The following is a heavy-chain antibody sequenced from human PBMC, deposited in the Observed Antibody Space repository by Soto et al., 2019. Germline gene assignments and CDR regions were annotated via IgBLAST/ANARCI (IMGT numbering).Heavy chain of an antibody. D-gene: IGHD5-18*01. CDR2: INHSGST. CDR3: ARGPLRYSQRELDY. V-gene: IGHV4-34*01. Sequence: PLETLSLTCAVYGGSFSGYYWSWIRQPPGKGLEWIGEINHSGSTNYNPSLKSRVTISVDTSKNQFSPKLSSVTAADTAVYYCARGPLRYSQRELDYWGQGTLVTVSS. J-gene: IGHJ4*02. CDR1: GGSFSGYY.